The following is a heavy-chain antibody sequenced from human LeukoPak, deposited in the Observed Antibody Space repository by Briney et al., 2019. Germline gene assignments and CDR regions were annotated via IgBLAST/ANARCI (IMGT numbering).Heavy chain of an antibody. CDR3: ARFGIVVVPAAMLSYYYYGMDV. CDR1: GYIFTGYY. V-gene: IGHV1-2*02. CDR2: INPNSGGT. D-gene: IGHD2-2*01. J-gene: IGHJ6*02. Sequence: GASVKVSCKASGYIFTGYYMHWVRQVPGQGLEWMGWINPNSGGTNYAQKFQGRVTMTTDTSTSTAYMELRSLRSDDTAVYYCARFGIVVVPAAMLSYYYYGMDVWGQGTTVTVSS.